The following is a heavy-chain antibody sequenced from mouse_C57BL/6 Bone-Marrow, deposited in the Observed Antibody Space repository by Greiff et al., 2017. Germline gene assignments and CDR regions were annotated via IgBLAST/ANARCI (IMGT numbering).Heavy chain of an antibody. D-gene: IGHD2-4*01. V-gene: IGHV1-62-2*01. CDR2: FYPGSGSI. Sequence: QVQLQQSGAELVKPGASVKLSCKASGYTFTEFTIHWVKQRSGQGLEWIGWFYPGSGSIKYNEKFKDKATLTANKSSSTVYMELSRLTSEDSAVYFCARHPYYDYDLYYAMDYWGQGTSVTVSS. CDR1: GYTFTEFT. J-gene: IGHJ4*01. CDR3: ARHPYYDYDLYYAMDY.